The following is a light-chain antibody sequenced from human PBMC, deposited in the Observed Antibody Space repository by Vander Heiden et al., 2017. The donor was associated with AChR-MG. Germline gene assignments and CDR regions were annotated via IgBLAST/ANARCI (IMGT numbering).Light chain of an antibody. CDR1: NLRSKN. CDR2: DDA. CDR3: QVWDARDSHFV. J-gene: IGLJ1*01. V-gene: IGLV3-21*02. Sequence: SYVLTQPPSVSVAPGQTASISCAGDNLRSKNAPWYQQKPGQAPVLVVYDDADRGSGIRERVCVSNYGSTATPTISRVEAGDEADYYCQVWDARDSHFVFGGGTKVTVL.